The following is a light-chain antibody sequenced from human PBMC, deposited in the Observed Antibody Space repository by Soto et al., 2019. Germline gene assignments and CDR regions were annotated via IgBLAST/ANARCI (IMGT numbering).Light chain of an antibody. CDR3: SSYSSNNILSYV. Sequence: QSALTQPASVSGAPGQSITISCTGTSNDVGGYKYVSWYQQRPGTAPKLIMFEVNNRPSGVSDCFSGSRSANTASLTISGLQAQDEADYYCSSYSSNNILSYVFGTGTKATVL. CDR1: SNDVGGYKY. CDR2: EVN. V-gene: IGLV2-14*03. J-gene: IGLJ1*01.